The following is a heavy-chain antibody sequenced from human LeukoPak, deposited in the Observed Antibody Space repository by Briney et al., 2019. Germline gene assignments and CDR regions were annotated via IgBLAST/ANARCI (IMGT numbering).Heavy chain of an antibody. J-gene: IGHJ4*02. CDR1: GGTFSSYA. CDR2: IIPIFGTA. CDR3: ARDAEYCGGDC. V-gene: IGHV1-69*06. Sequence: GSSVKVSCKASGGTFSSYAISWVRQAPGQGLEWMGGIIPIFGTANYAQKFQGRVTITADKSASTAYMELSSLRSEDTAVYYCARDAEYCGGDCWGQGTLVTVSS. D-gene: IGHD2-21*01.